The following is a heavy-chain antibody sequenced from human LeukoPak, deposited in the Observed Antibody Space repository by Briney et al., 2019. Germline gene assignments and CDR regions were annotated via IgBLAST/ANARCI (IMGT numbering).Heavy chain of an antibody. V-gene: IGHV3-30*04. Sequence: PGRSLRLSCAASGFTFSSYAMHWVRQVPGKGLEWVAVIAYDGSNKYYVDSGKGRFTISRDNSKNTLYLQMNSLRAEDTAVYYCARGAYASSWLNFDFWGQGTLVTVSS. J-gene: IGHJ4*02. CDR2: IAYDGSNK. CDR3: ARGAYASSWLNFDF. CDR1: GFTFSSYA. D-gene: IGHD6-13*01.